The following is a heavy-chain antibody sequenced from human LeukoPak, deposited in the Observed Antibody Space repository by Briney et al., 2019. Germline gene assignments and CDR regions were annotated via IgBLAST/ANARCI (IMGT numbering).Heavy chain of an antibody. CDR1: GGSFSGYY. Sequence: KTSETLSLTCAVYGGSFSGYYWSWIRQPPGKGLEWIGEINHSGSTNYNPSLKSRVTISVDTSKNQFSLKLSSVTAADTAVYYCARGTITMRVVINYSYSYIDVWGKGTTVTISS. D-gene: IGHD3-22*01. V-gene: IGHV4-34*01. CDR3: ARGTITMRVVINYSYSYIDV. J-gene: IGHJ6*03. CDR2: INHSGST.